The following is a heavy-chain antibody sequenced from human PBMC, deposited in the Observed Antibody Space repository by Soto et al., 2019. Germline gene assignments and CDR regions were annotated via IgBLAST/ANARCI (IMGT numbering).Heavy chain of an antibody. Sequence: PSETLSLTWTVSGGSVSSGSFYWSWIRQPPGKGLEWIGYIYYTGSNTYNPSLKSRVTMSADTSQNQFSLRLSSVTAADTAVYYCARGYCTSTSRSIFTYWSQRAHVTVSS. CDR3: ARGYCTSTSRSIFTY. D-gene: IGHD2-2*01. J-gene: IGHJ4*02. CDR1: GGSVSSGSFY. V-gene: IGHV4-61*01. CDR2: IYYTGSN.